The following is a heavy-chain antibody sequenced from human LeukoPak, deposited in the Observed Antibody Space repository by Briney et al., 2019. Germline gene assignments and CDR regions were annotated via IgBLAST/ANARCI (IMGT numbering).Heavy chain of an antibody. Sequence: SETLSLTCTVSGGSISSYYWSWIRQPPGKGLEWIGYIYYSRSTNYNPSLKSRVTISVDTSKNQFSLKLSSVTAADTAVYYCARGIAAADAFDIWGQGTMVTVSS. V-gene: IGHV4-59*01. CDR1: GGSISSYY. J-gene: IGHJ3*02. CDR3: ARGIAAADAFDI. CDR2: IYYSRST. D-gene: IGHD6-13*01.